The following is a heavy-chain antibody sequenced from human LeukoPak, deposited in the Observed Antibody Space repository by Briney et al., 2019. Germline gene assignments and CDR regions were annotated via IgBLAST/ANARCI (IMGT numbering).Heavy chain of an antibody. Sequence: ASETLSLTCTVSGGSISSGSYYWSWIRQPAGKGLGWIGRIYTSGSTNYDPSLKSRVTISVDTSKNQFSLKLSSVTAADTAVYYCAREEYYYDSSGYSSWGQGTLVTVSS. J-gene: IGHJ5*02. D-gene: IGHD3-22*01. CDR2: IYTSGST. CDR1: GGSISSGSYY. V-gene: IGHV4-61*02. CDR3: AREEYYYDSSGYSS.